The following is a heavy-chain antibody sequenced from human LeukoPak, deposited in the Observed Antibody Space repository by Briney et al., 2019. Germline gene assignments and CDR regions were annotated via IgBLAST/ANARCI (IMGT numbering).Heavy chain of an antibody. CDR2: IRYDGSNK. V-gene: IGHV3-30*02. CDR3: AKLFYCSSTSCYTAGDY. D-gene: IGHD2-2*02. J-gene: IGHJ4*02. CDR1: GFTFSSYG. Sequence: GGSLRLSCAASGFTFSSYGMHWVRQAPGKGLEWVAFIRYDGSNKYYADSVKGRFTISRDNSKNTLYLQMNSLRAEDTAVYYCAKLFYCSSTSCYTAGDYWGQGTLVTVSS.